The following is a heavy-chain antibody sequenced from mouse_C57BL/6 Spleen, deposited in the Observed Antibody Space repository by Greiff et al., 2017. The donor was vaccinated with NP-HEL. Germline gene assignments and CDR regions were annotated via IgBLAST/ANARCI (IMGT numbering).Heavy chain of an antibody. Sequence: EVQLQQSGAELVRPGASVKLSCTASGFNIKDDYMHWVKQRPEQGLEWIGWIDPENGDTEYASKFQGKATITADTSSNTAYLQLSSLTSEDTAVYYSTIYPITTGFAYWGQGTLVTVSA. CDR3: TIYPITTGFAY. CDR1: GFNIKDDY. CDR2: IDPENGDT. V-gene: IGHV14-4*01. J-gene: IGHJ3*01. D-gene: IGHD2-4*01.